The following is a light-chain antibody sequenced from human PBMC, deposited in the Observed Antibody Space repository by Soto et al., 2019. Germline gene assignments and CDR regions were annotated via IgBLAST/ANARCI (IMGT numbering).Light chain of an antibody. V-gene: IGLV2-23*03. J-gene: IGLJ2*01. CDR1: SSDVGSYNL. CDR2: EGN. CDR3: SSYAGGTTFVL. Sequence: QPVLTQPASVSGSPGQSITISCTGTSSDVGSYNLVSWYQQYPGKAPKLIIYEGNKRPPGVSNLFSGSKSGNTASLTISGLQPEDEAHYYCSSYAGGTTFVLFGGGTKLTVL.